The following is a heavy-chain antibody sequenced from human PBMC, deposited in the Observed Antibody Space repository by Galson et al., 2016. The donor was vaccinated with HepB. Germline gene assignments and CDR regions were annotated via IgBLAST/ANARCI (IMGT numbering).Heavy chain of an antibody. CDR3: AREGPTNYFYYMDV. CDR2: INQDGSQK. D-gene: IGHD2-8*01. Sequence: SLRLSCAGSGFTFSKYWMSWVRQAPGKGLEWVANINQDGSQKYYVDSVEGRFAISRDNAKNSLFLQMNSLRAEDTAVYYCAREGPTNYFYYMDVWGKGTPVTVSS. V-gene: IGHV3-7*03. CDR1: GFTFSKYW. J-gene: IGHJ6*03.